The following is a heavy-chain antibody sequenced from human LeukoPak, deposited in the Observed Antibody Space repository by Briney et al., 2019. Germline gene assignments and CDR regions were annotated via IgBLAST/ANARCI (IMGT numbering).Heavy chain of an antibody. J-gene: IGHJ4*02. V-gene: IGHV3-23*01. Sequence: GGSLRLSCAASGFTFSSYAMSWVRQAPGKGLEWVSAISGSGGSTYYADSVKGRFTTSRDNSKNTLYLQMNSLRAEDTAVYYCAKSTGYSSSPRYFDYWGQGTLVTVSS. CDR1: GFTFSSYA. D-gene: IGHD6-13*01. CDR3: AKSTGYSSSPRYFDY. CDR2: ISGSGGST.